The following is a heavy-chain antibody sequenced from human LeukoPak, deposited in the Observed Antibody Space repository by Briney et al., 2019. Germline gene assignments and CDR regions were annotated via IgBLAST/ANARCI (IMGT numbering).Heavy chain of an antibody. CDR1: GYSISNGYF. V-gene: IGHV4-4*07. CDR3: ARDEKMAWSGYFRHAFDI. Sequence: PSETLHLTCTVSGYSISNGYFWGWIRQPPGKGLEWIGRIYTSGSTNYNPSLKSRVTMSVDTSKNQFSLKLSSVTAADTAVYYCARDEKMAWSGYFRHAFDIWGQGTMVAVSS. CDR2: IYTSGST. J-gene: IGHJ3*02. D-gene: IGHD3-3*01.